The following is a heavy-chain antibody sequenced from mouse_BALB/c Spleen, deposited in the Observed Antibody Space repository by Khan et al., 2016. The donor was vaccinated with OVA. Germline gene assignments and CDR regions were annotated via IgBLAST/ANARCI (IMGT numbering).Heavy chain of an antibody. CDR1: GFSLTSYG. J-gene: IGHJ4*01. CDR3: ARWGTTVQDAVDY. D-gene: IGHD1-1*01. V-gene: IGHV2-3*01. Sequence: QVQLKQSGPGLVAPSQSLSITCTVSGFSLTSYGVSWVRQPPGKGLEWLGVIWGDGSTNYHSALISRLSTSKDNSKSQVFLKLNSLQTDDTATYXSARWGTTVQDAVDYWGQGTSVTVSS. CDR2: IWGDGST.